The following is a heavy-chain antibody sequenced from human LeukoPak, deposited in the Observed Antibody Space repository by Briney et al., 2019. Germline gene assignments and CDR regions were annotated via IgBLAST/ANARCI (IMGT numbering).Heavy chain of an antibody. J-gene: IGHJ4*02. CDR3: ASGYYDSSGYCYLDY. Sequence: SVKVSCKASGYMFDRYGIIWVRQAPGQGLEWMGRIIPILGIANYAQKFQGRVTITADKSTSTAYMELSSLRSEDTAVYYCASGYYDSSGYCYLDYWGQGTLVTVSS. CDR1: GYMFDRYG. D-gene: IGHD3-22*01. CDR2: IIPILGIA. V-gene: IGHV1-69*04.